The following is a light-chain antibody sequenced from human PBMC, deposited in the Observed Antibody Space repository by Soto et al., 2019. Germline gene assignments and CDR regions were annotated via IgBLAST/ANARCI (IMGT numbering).Light chain of an antibody. V-gene: IGKV3-11*01. CDR3: QHRSTWPRA. Sequence: EIVLTQSPATLSLSPGERATLSCRASQSVGIYLGWYQQRPGQAPRLLIYDASKRAAGIPARFSGSGSGTDFTLTINSLEPEDFAVYYCQHRSTWPRAFGQGKRLEIK. CDR1: QSVGIY. J-gene: IGKJ5*01. CDR2: DAS.